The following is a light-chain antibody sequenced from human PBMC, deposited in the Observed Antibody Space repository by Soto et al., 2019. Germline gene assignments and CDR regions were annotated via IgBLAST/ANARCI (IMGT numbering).Light chain of an antibody. J-gene: IGKJ5*01. CDR2: DAS. CDR3: QQYDNLPYT. CDR1: QSISSY. V-gene: IGKV1-33*01. Sequence: EIRRNQPPSSVSGSVRERGTSTWRASQSISSYLNWYQQKPGKAPKLLIYDASNLETGVPSRFSGSGSGTDVTFTISSLQLEDIATYYCQQYDNLPYTFGQELRLEIK.